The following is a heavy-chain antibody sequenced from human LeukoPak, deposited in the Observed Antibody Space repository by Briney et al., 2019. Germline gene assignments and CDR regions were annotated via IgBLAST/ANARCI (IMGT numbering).Heavy chain of an antibody. CDR3: ARSHLITMVRGARSAFDP. CDR2: INHSGNT. J-gene: IGHJ5*02. CDR1: GGSFSGYY. D-gene: IGHD3-10*01. Sequence: SETLSLTCAVYGGSFSGYYWSWIRQPPGKGLEWIGEINHSGNTNYNPSLKSRVTISVDTSKNQFSLKLSSVNAADTAVYYCARSHLITMVRGARSAFDPWGQGTLVTVSS. V-gene: IGHV4-34*01.